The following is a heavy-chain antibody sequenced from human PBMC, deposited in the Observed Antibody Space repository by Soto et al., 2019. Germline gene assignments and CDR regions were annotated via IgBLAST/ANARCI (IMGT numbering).Heavy chain of an antibody. Sequence: EVQLVESGGGLVKPGGSLRLSCVGSAFIFSDHSMNWVRQAPGKGLECVTSIGDTGTFIYYADSVKGRFTISRDNAKNSLFLQMDSLRPEDTAVYYCAREQRYLRQGYSDYWGQGTLVTVSS. J-gene: IGHJ4*02. CDR2: IGDTGTFI. CDR3: AREQRYLRQGYSDY. CDR1: AFIFSDHS. V-gene: IGHV3-21*01. D-gene: IGHD4-4*01.